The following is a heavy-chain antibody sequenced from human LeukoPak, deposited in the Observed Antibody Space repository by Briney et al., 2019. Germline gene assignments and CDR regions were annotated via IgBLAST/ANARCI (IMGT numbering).Heavy chain of an antibody. Sequence: GGSLRLSCAASGFSFGSYAMSWVRQAAGKGLEWVSEICGSVSGSGDCTHYADSVKGRFTISRDNSKNTLYLQMNSLRAEDTAVYYCARGLQAYSSSWYALVNWFDPWGQGTLVTVSS. CDR1: GFSFGSYA. CDR3: ARGLQAYSSSWYALVNWFDP. D-gene: IGHD6-13*01. J-gene: IGHJ5*02. CDR2: ICGSVSGSGDCT. V-gene: IGHV3-23*01.